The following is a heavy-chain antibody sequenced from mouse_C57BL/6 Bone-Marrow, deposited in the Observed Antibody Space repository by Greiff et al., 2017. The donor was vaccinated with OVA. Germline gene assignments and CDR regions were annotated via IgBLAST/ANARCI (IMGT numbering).Heavy chain of an antibody. CDR2: ISSGGSYT. CDR3: ARVSRILGYFDY. J-gene: IGHJ2*01. CDR1: GFTFSSYG. V-gene: IGHV5-6*01. Sequence: EVQGVESGGDLVKPGGSLKLSCAASGFTFSSYGMSWVRQTPDKGLEWVATISSGGSYTYYPDSVKGRFTISRDNAKNTLYLQMSSLKSEDTAMYYCARVSRILGYFDYWGQGTTLTVSS.